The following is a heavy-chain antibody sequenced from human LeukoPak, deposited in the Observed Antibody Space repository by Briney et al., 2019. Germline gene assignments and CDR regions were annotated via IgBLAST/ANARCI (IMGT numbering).Heavy chain of an antibody. Sequence: PSETLSLTCTVSGGSISSSIYYWGWIRQPPGKGLEWIGSISYSGSTHHNPSLKSRVTISVDTSKNQSSLKLSSVTAADTAVYYCATSNPSNFDPWGQGTLVTVSS. D-gene: IGHD3-3*02. CDR2: ISYSGST. J-gene: IGHJ5*02. CDR3: ATSNPSNFDP. V-gene: IGHV4-39*01. CDR1: GGSISSSIYY.